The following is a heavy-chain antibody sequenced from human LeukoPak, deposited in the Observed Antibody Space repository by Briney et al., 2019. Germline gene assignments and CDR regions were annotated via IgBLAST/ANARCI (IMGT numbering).Heavy chain of an antibody. Sequence: SETLSLTCTVSGGSIRSSSLYWGWIRQSPGKGLEWIGTIHYSGTTSYNPSLKSRVTMSLETSNNQFSLKLTSVTAADTGAYFCVARSTGSYSDYWGQGTLVTVSS. CDR3: VARSTGSYSDY. J-gene: IGHJ4*02. V-gene: IGHV4-39*01. CDR2: IHYSGTT. D-gene: IGHD1-26*01. CDR1: GGSIRSSSLY.